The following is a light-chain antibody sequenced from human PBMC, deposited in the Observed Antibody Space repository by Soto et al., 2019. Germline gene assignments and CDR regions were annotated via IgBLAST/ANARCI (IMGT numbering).Light chain of an antibody. CDR1: QGISSW. CDR2: PSS. Sequence: DIQMTQSPSSVSASVGDTVTITCRASQGISSWLAWYQQKPGQAPRSLIYPSSNSQNGVPSRFSGSGSGTDFTLTITNLQPEDFATYYCQQVKTFPVTFGPGTKVLIK. V-gene: IGKV1-12*01. CDR3: QQVKTFPVT. J-gene: IGKJ3*01.